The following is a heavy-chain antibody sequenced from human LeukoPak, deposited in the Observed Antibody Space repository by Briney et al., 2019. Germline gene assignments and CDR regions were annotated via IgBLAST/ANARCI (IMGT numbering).Heavy chain of an antibody. J-gene: IGHJ4*02. Sequence: GGSLRLSCAASGFSFTNYAMSWVRQAPGKGLEWVSGIGGSGGNTYYADSVKGRFTISGDSSKNVLYLQMNSLRAEDTAVYYCANLPYDSSGYWAYFDYWGQGTLVTVSS. V-gene: IGHV3-23*01. CDR1: GFSFTNYA. CDR3: ANLPYDSSGYWAYFDY. D-gene: IGHD3-22*01. CDR2: IGGSGGNT.